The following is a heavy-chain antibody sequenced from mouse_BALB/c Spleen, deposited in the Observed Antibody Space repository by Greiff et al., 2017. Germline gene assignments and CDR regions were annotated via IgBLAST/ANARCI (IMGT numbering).Heavy chain of an antibody. CDR1: GYSITSDYA. CDR2: ISYSGST. D-gene: IGHD1-1*01. V-gene: IGHV3-2*02. Sequence: DVQLQESGPGLVKPSQSLSLTCTVTGYSITSDYAWNWIRQFPGNKLEWMGYISYSGSTSYNPSLKSRISITRDTSKNQFFLQLNSVTTEDTATYYCARRTTVEEPSFAYWGQGTLVTVSA. CDR3: ARRTTVEEPSFAY. J-gene: IGHJ3*01.